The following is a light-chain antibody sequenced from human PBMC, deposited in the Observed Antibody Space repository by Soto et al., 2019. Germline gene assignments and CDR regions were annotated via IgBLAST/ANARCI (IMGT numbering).Light chain of an antibody. Sequence: QSALTQPRSVSGSPGQSVTISCTGTNSDIGNYIYVSWYQVHPGKAPKLIIYEGIKRPSGVSNRFSGSNSGSTASLTISGLQAEDEADYYCCSYVGATTYVFGTGTKLTVL. J-gene: IGLJ1*01. CDR1: NSDIGNYIY. CDR2: EGI. V-gene: IGLV2-23*01. CDR3: CSYVGATTYV.